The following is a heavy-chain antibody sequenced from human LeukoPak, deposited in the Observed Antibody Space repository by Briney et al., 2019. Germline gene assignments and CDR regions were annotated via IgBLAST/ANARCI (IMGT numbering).Heavy chain of an antibody. D-gene: IGHD3-10*01. Sequence: SETLSLTCTVSGGSISTYYWSWIRQPPGKGLEWIGYIYYSGSTNYNPSLKGRVTISVDTSKNQFSLKLSSVTAADTAVYYCARAEVLPDYYAISGGFDYWGQGTLVTVSS. CDR1: GGSISTYY. J-gene: IGHJ4*02. V-gene: IGHV4-59*01. CDR3: ARAEVLPDYYAISGGFDY. CDR2: IYYSGST.